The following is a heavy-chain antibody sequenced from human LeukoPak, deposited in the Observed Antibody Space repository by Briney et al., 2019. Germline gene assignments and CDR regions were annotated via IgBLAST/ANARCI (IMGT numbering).Heavy chain of an antibody. CDR1: GFSFAQFT. J-gene: IGHJ4*02. D-gene: IGHD6-6*01. Sequence: PGGSLRLSCAASGFSFAQFTMHWVRQAPGKGLEWISLITYAGEPTLYADSVRGRFTVSRDNSQNSLFLQMDSLRAEDTALYYCVKETIFYSSSSYFDSWGQGTLVTVSS. CDR2: ITYAGEPT. CDR3: VKETIFYSSSSYFDS. V-gene: IGHV3-43*01.